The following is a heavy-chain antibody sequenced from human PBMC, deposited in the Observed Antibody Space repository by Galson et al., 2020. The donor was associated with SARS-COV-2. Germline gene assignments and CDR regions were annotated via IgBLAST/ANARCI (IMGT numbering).Heavy chain of an antibody. CDR3: AKHSIAASQPTTLYGMDV. D-gene: IGHD6-13*01. CDR2: ISSSSSYI. CDR1: GFTFSSYS. V-gene: IGHV3-21*01. J-gene: IGHJ6*02. Sequence: GGSLRLSCAASGFTFSSYSMNWVRQAPGKGLEWVSSISSSSSYIYYADSVKGRFTISRDNAKNSLYLQMNSLRAEDTAVYYCAKHSIAASQPTTLYGMDVWGQGTTVTVSS.